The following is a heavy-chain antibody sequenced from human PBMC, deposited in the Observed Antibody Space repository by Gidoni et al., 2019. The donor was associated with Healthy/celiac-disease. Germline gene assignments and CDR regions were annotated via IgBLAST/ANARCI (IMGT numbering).Heavy chain of an antibody. V-gene: IGHV1-69*01. D-gene: IGHD2-2*01. J-gene: IGHJ3*02. CDR1: GGTFSSYA. CDR2: IIPIFGTA. CDR3: ARELTGDCSSTSCYDAFDI. Sequence: QVQLVQSGAEVKKPGSSVKVSCKASGGTFSSYAISWVRQAPGQGLEWMGGIIPIFGTANYAQKFQGRVTITADESTSTAYMELSSLRSEDTAVYYCARELTGDCSSTSCYDAFDIWGQGTMVTVSS.